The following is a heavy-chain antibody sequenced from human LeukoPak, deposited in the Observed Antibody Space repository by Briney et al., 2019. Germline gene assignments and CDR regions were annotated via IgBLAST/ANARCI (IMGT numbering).Heavy chain of an antibody. J-gene: IGHJ3*02. CDR1: GGSISPYY. D-gene: IGHD1-1*01. V-gene: IGHV4-4*07. Sequence: SETLSLTCTVSGGSISPYYWIWIRQPAGKRLEWIGRISSSGSTNYNPSLKSRVTLSVDTSKNQFSLKLNSVTAADTAVYYCARWPTTQGTFDIWGQGTMVTVSS. CDR2: ISSSGST. CDR3: ARWPTTQGTFDI.